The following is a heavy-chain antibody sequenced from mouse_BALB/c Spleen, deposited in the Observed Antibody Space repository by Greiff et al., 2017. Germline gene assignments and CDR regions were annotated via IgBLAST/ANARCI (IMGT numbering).Heavy chain of an antibody. CDR2: INPGNGGT. Sequence: QVQLQQSGAELVKPGASVKLSCKASGYTFTSYYMYWVKQRPGQGLEWIGEINPGNGGTNFNEKFKSKATLTVDKSSSTAYMQLSSLTSEDSAVYYCTRRGVDYYGSSFAYWGQGTLVTVSA. J-gene: IGHJ3*01. V-gene: IGHV1S81*02. CDR3: TRRGVDYYGSSFAY. D-gene: IGHD1-1*01. CDR1: GYTFTSYY.